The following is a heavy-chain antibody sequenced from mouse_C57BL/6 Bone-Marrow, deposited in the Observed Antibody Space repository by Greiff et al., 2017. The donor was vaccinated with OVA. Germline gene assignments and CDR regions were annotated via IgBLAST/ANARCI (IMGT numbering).Heavy chain of an antibody. CDR2: INSDGGST. D-gene: IGHD2-1*01. CDR1: EYEFPSHD. Sequence: VQLKESGGGLVQPGESLKLSCESNEYEFPSHDMSWVRKTPEKRLELVAAINSDGGSTYYPDTMERRFIISRDNTKKTLYLQMSSLRSEDTALYYCAPFYYGNYTYYFDYWGQGTTLTVSS. J-gene: IGHJ2*01. CDR3: APFYYGNYTYYFDY. V-gene: IGHV5-2*01.